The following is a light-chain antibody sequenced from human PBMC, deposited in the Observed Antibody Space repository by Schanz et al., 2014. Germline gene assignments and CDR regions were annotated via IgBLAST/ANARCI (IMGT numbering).Light chain of an antibody. Sequence: DIQMTQSPSSLSASVGDRVAITCRASQGISSYLAWYQQKPGKAPKLLIYAASTLQSGVPSRFSGSGSGTDFTLTIYSLQPEDLASYYCQQSYSTPYTFGQGTKLEIK. CDR2: AAS. CDR1: QGISSY. CDR3: QQSYSTPYT. V-gene: IGKV1-39*01. J-gene: IGKJ2*01.